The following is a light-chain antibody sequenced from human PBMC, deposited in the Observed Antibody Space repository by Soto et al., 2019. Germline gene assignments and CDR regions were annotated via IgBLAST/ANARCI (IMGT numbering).Light chain of an antibody. CDR2: EVS. CDR3: SSYTSSSTRV. V-gene: IGLV2-14*01. CDR1: SSDVGGYNY. Sequence: QSVLTQPASVSGSPGQSITISCTGTSSDVGGYNYVSWYQQHPGKAPKLMIYEVSSRPSGVSNRFSGSKSGSTASLTISGLQAEDEADYYCSSYTSSSTRVFGGGTKLTV. J-gene: IGLJ3*02.